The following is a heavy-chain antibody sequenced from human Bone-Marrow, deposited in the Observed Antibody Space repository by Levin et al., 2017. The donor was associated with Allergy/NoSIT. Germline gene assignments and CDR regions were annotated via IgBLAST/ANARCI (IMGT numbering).Heavy chain of an antibody. CDR1: GFTFGNAW. J-gene: IGHJ4*02. Sequence: PGGSLRLSCVASGFTFGNAWMNWVRQAPGKGLQWVGRIKGKTDGGTTDYAAPVKGRSTISRDDSKKTLYLQMNSLKTEDTAIYYCTTRSHWGQGTLVTVFS. CDR3: TTRSH. CDR2: IKGKTDGGTT. V-gene: IGHV3-15*01.